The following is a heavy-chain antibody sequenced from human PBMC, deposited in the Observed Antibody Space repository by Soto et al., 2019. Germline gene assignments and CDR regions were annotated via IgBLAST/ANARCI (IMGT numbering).Heavy chain of an antibody. CDR1: GFNFSRDS. Sequence: TGGALRLSCAASGFNFSRDSINWVRQAPGKGLEWVSSISSSSSYIYYADSVKGRFTISRDNAKNSLYLQMNSLRAEDTAVYYCARDPDSSSWYKGWFDPWGQGTLVTVSS. V-gene: IGHV3-21*01. CDR3: ARDPDSSSWYKGWFDP. CDR2: ISSSSSYI. D-gene: IGHD6-13*01. J-gene: IGHJ5*02.